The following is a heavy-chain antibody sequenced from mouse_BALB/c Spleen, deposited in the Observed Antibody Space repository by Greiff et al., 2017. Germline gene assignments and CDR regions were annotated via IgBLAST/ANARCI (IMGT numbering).Heavy chain of an antibody. Sequence: EVQRVESGGGLVQPGGSLRLSCATSGFTFTDYYMSWVRQPPGKALEWLGFIRNKANGYTTEYSASVKGRFTISRDNSQSILYLQMNTLRAEDSATYYCARVYYGSSYGGWFAYWGQGTLVTVSA. V-gene: IGHV7-3*02. CDR1: GFTFTDYY. D-gene: IGHD1-1*01. CDR3: ARVYYGSSYGGWFAY. CDR2: IRNKANGYTT. J-gene: IGHJ3*01.